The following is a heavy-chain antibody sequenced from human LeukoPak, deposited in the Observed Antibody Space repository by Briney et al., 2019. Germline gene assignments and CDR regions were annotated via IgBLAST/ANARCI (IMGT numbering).Heavy chain of an antibody. J-gene: IGHJ3*02. D-gene: IGHD6-19*01. CDR3: ARGGSGWYGGAFDI. CDR2: IYSGGST. V-gene: IGHV3-53*01. Sequence: HPGGSLRLSRAASGFTFSDYYMSWVRQAPGKGLEWVSVIYSGGSTYYADYVKGRFTISRDNSKNKLYLQMNSLRAEDTAVYYCARGGSGWYGGAFDIWGQGTMVTVSS. CDR1: GFTFSDYY.